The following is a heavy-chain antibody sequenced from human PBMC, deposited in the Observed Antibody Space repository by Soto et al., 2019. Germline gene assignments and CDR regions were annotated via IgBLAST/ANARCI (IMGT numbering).Heavy chain of an antibody. CDR2: INHSGST. CDR3: ARGRGYGFGIDY. V-gene: IGHV4-34*01. D-gene: IGHD5-18*01. Sequence: SETLSLTCAVYGGSFSGYYWSWIRQPPGKGLEWIGEINHSGSTNYNPSLKSRVTISVDTSKNQFSLKLSSVTAADTAVYYCARGRGYGFGIDYWGQGIVVTVSS. CDR1: GGSFSGYY. J-gene: IGHJ4*02.